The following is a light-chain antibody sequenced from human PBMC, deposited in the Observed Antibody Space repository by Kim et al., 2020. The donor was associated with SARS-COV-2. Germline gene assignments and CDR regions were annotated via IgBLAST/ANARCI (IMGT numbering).Light chain of an antibody. J-gene: IGLJ2*01. Sequence: ALRQETRNTCQGDSIRSYYATWYEQRRRQGPALVIYGRNNRPSGVPDRFSGSSAGNTASLTISGAEAEDVADFYCQARDSGGDVLFGGGTKLTVL. CDR3: QARDSGGDVL. CDR1: SIRSYY. V-gene: IGLV3-19*01. CDR2: GRN.